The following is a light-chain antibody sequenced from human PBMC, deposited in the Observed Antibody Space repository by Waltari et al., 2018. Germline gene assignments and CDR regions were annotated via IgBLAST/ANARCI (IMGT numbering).Light chain of an antibody. CDR3: QQYNGYPWT. Sequence: DIQMTQSPSTLSASVGDRVTITCRASKGISSWLAWYQQKPGKAPNLLIYKASTLESGVPSRFSGSGSGTEFTLTISSLQPDDFATYYCQQYNGYPWTFGQGTKVEIK. CDR1: KGISSW. J-gene: IGKJ1*01. CDR2: KAS. V-gene: IGKV1-5*03.